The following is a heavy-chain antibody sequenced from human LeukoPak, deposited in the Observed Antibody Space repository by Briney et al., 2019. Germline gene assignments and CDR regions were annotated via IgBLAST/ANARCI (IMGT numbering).Heavy chain of an antibody. D-gene: IGHD6-13*01. CDR3: ARCYIAAAGPDYYYHYMGV. CDR2: ISPNSGDT. J-gene: IGHJ6*03. CDR1: GYTFTGYY. Sequence: ASVKVSCKAFGYTFTGYYVHWVRQAPGQGLEWMGWISPNSGDTSYAQKFQGRVSMTRDTSIRTVYMELTRLTSDDTAVYYCARCYIAAAGPDYYYHYMGVWGTGTTVTVSS. V-gene: IGHV1-2*02.